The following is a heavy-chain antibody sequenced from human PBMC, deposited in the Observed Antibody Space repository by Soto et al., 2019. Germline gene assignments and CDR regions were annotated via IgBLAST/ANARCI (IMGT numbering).Heavy chain of an antibody. CDR1: GFTFSSYA. CDR3: ANSSPAVNDAFDI. Sequence: EVQLLESGGGLVQPGGSLRLSCAASGFTFSSYAMSWVRQAPGRGLEWVSAISGSGGSTYYADSVKGRFTISRDNSKNTLYLQMNSLRAEDTAVYYCANSSPAVNDAFDIWGQGTMVTVSS. CDR2: ISGSGGST. V-gene: IGHV3-23*01. J-gene: IGHJ3*02. D-gene: IGHD6-13*01.